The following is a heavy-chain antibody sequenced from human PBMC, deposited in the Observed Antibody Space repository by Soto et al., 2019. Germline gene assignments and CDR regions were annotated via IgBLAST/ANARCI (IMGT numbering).Heavy chain of an antibody. J-gene: IGHJ4*02. Sequence: GGSLRLSCAASGFAFSSYTIHWFRQAPGKRLEWVAVISSDGSNKYYADSVKGRFTISRDNSQNTLYLQMNSLRPEDTAVYYCAREGFCSGTTCYENYFDYWGQGTLVTVSS. CDR1: GFAFSSYT. CDR3: AREGFCSGTTCYENYFDY. D-gene: IGHD2-2*01. CDR2: ISSDGSNK. V-gene: IGHV3-30-3*01.